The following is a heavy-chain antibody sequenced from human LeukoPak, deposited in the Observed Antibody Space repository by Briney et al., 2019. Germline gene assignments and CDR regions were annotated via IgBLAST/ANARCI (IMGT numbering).Heavy chain of an antibody. V-gene: IGHV3-21*01. Sequence: PGGSLRLSCAASGFTFSTYNINWVRQAPGKGLEWVSSISSSSSYIYYADSVKGRFTISRDNAKNSLYLQMNSLRAEDTAVYYCARGSSIAARRSLDYWGQGTLVTVSS. D-gene: IGHD6-6*01. J-gene: IGHJ4*02. CDR1: GFTFSTYN. CDR2: ISSSSSYI. CDR3: ARGSSIAARRSLDY.